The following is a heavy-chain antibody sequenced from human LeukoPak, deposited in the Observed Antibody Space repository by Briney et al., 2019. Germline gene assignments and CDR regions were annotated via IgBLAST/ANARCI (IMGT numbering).Heavy chain of an antibody. Sequence: GGSLRLSCAASGFTFSRYGMHWVRQAPGKGLEWVAFVRYDGSNKYYADSVKGRFTISRDNSKNTLYLQMNSLRAEDTAVYYCAKEVWFGELEFLWGQGTLVTVSS. CDR3: AKEVWFGELEFL. V-gene: IGHV3-30*02. CDR2: VRYDGSNK. CDR1: GFTFSRYG. J-gene: IGHJ4*02. D-gene: IGHD3-10*01.